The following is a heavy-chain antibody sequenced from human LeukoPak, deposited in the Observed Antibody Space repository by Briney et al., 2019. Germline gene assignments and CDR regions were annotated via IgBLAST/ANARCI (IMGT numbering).Heavy chain of an antibody. CDR1: GFTFSSYG. D-gene: IGHD3-22*01. Sequence: GGSLRLSCAASGFTFSSYGMHWVRQAPGKGLEWVAFIRYDGSNKYYADSVKGRFTISRDNAKNSLYLQMNSLRAEDTASYYCAKDNYYDSSGYCDYWGQGTLVTVSS. J-gene: IGHJ4*02. CDR3: AKDNYYDSSGYCDY. CDR2: IRYDGSNK. V-gene: IGHV3-30*02.